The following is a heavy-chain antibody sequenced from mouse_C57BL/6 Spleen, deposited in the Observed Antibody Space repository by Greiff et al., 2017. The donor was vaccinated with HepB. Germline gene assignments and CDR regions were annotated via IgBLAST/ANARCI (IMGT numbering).Heavy chain of an antibody. CDR2: ISDGGSYT. D-gene: IGHD1-1*01. CDR3: ARSITTVVAPYFGY. J-gene: IGHJ2*01. CDR1: GFTFSSYA. Sequence: EVQLVESGGGLVKPGGSLKLSCAASGFTFSSYAMSWVRQTPEKRLEWVATISDGGSYTYYPDNVKGRFTISRDNAKNNLYLQMSHLKYEDTAMYYCARSITTVVAPYFGYWGQSTTLTVSS. V-gene: IGHV5-4*01.